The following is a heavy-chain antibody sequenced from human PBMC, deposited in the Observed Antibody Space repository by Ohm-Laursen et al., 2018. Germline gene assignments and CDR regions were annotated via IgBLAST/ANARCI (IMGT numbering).Heavy chain of an antibody. J-gene: IGHJ4*02. CDR3: ARVPMRWLQPGVDY. D-gene: IGHD5-24*01. Sequence: GTLSLTCTVSGGSVSSGNYYWTWIRQPPGKGLEWIGYIYYSGSTNYNPSLKSRVTISVDTSKNQFSLKLSSVTAADTAVYYCARVPMRWLQPGVDYWGQGTLVTVSS. CDR1: GGSVSSGNYY. V-gene: IGHV4-61*01. CDR2: IYYSGST.